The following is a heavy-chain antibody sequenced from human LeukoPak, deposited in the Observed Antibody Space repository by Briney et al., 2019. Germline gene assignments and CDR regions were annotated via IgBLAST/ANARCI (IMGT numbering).Heavy chain of an antibody. Sequence: GGSLRLSCAASGFTFSSNYMSWVRQAPGKGLEWVSVIYSGGSTYYADSVKGRFTISRDNSANTLYLQMNSLRAEDTALYYCAKHSGSYFIYYVDSWGQGTPVTVSS. V-gene: IGHV3-53*01. J-gene: IGHJ4*02. CDR1: GFTFSSNY. CDR2: IYSGGST. CDR3: AKHSGSYFIYYVDS. D-gene: IGHD1-26*01.